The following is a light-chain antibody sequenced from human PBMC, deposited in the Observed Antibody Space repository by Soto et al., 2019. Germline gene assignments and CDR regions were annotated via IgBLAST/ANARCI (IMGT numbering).Light chain of an antibody. Sequence: QAVVTQEPSLTVSPGGTVTLTCGSSTAAVTSDHYPYWLQQKPGQAPRTLIHHTRNKHSWTPARFSGSLLGGKAALTLSGAQPEDEAEYYCLLSYSGTRVFGTGTKLTVL. CDR2: HTR. V-gene: IGLV7-46*01. CDR3: LLSYSGTRV. CDR1: TAAVTSDHY. J-gene: IGLJ1*01.